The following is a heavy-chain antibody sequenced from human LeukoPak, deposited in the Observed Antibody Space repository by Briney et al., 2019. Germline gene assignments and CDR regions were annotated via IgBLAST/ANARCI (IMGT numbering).Heavy chain of an antibody. CDR3: ARVQAVGVPVAIDAYYSYGMDV. D-gene: IGHD2-2*02. Sequence: SVKVSCKASGSTFSRNSISWVRQAPGQGLEWMGRFTPMLGVAAYAQKFQGRITITADRSTNTAFMELSSLRSEDTAVYYCARVQAVGVPVAIDAYYSYGMDVWGQGTAVTVSS. V-gene: IGHV1-69*04. J-gene: IGHJ6*02. CDR1: GSTFSRNS. CDR2: FTPMLGVA.